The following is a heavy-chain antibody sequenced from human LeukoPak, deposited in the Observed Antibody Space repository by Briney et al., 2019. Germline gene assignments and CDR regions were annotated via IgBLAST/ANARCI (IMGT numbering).Heavy chain of an antibody. CDR1: GFSFSNAW. V-gene: IGHV3-15*01. CDR3: AKYLGRYYVTTFDY. CDR2: IKSKTGGGTT. Sequence: RAAGSLWLSCAASGFSFSNAWMSWVRQAPGKGLEWVGRIKSKTGGGTTDYAAPVKGRFTISRDDSKNTLCLQMNSLKTEDTAVYYCAKYLGRYYVTTFDYWGQGTLVTVSS. D-gene: IGHD1-26*01. J-gene: IGHJ4*02.